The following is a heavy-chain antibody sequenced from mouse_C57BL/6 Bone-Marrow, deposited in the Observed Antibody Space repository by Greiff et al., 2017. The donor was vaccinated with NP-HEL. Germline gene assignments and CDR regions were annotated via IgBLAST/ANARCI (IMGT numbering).Heavy chain of an antibody. D-gene: IGHD2-1*01. CDR1: GFTFSDYG. Sequence: EVQLMESGGGLVQPGGSLKLSCAASGFTFSDYGMAWVRQAPRKGPEWVAFISNLAYSIYYADTVTGRFTISRENAKNTLYLEMSSLRSEDTAMYYCARRGNYDLYAMDYWGQGTSVTVSS. CDR3: ARRGNYDLYAMDY. CDR2: ISNLAYSI. V-gene: IGHV5-15*01. J-gene: IGHJ4*01.